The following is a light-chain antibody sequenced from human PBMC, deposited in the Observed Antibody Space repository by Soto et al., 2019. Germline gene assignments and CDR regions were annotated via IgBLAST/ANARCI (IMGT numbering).Light chain of an antibody. CDR3: QQYGSSAWT. Sequence: EIVLTQSPGTLSLSPGERATLSCRASQSVSGSYLAWYQQKPGQAPRLLIYGSSSRATGIPDRFSGSGSGTDFTLTISRLETEDFAVYYCQQYGSSAWTFGQGTKVEIK. CDR2: GSS. V-gene: IGKV3-20*01. CDR1: QSVSGSY. J-gene: IGKJ1*01.